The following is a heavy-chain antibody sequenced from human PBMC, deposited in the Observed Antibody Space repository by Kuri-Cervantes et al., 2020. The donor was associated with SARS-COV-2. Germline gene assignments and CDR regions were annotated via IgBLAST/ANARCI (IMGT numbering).Heavy chain of an antibody. CDR3: ARDWAPGFWSGYEDY. V-gene: IGHV4-4*02. CDR1: GGSISSSNW. CDR2: IYHRGST. Sequence: SETLSLTCAVSGGSISSSNWWSWVRQPPGKGLEWIGEIYHRGSTNYNPSLKSRVTISVDKSKNQFSLKLSSVTAADTAVYYCARDWAPGFWSGYEDYWGQGTLVTVSS. J-gene: IGHJ4*02. D-gene: IGHD3-3*01.